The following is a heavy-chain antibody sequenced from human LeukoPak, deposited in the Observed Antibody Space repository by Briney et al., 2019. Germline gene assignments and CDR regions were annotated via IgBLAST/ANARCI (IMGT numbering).Heavy chain of an antibody. Sequence: SETLSLTCAVYGWSFSSYYWSWIRQPPGKGLEWIGEINHSGSTNYNPSLKSRVTISVDTSKNQFSLKLSSVTAPDTAVYYCAREGEDGYNLDYWGQGTLVTVSS. D-gene: IGHD5-24*01. CDR1: GWSFSSYY. CDR3: AREGEDGYNLDY. J-gene: IGHJ4*02. V-gene: IGHV4-34*01. CDR2: INHSGST.